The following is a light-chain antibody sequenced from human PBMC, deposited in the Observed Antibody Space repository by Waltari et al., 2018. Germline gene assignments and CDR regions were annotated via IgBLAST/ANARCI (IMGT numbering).Light chain of an antibody. J-gene: IGKJ4*01. CDR2: DTS. V-gene: IGKV3-11*01. CDR1: QSVFNY. Sequence: VLTLSPATLYLSAGERATLSCRASQSVFNYLAWYQQKRGQAPRLLIYDTSKRATGIPARFSGSGSGTDFTLTISNLEADDFALYYCQQGSILPLTFGGGTKVEIK. CDR3: QQGSILPLT.